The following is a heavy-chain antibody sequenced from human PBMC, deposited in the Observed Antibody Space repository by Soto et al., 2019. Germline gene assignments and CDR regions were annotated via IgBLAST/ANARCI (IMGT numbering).Heavy chain of an antibody. CDR2: ISYDGSNI. CDR3: AEDYYDSSGYYF. CDR1: GFIFNDNG. J-gene: IGHJ4*02. Sequence: GGSLRLSCRASGFIFNDNGMHWVRQAPGKGLEWVAFISYDGSNIYYADSVKGRFTISRDNSKNTLYLQMNSLRAEDTAVYYCAEDYYDSSGYYFWGQGTLVTVSS. V-gene: IGHV3-30*02. D-gene: IGHD3-22*01.